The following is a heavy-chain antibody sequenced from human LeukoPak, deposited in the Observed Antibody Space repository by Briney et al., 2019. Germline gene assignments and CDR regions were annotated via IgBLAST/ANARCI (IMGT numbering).Heavy chain of an antibody. CDR3: ASLGN. CDR2: IKQDGSEK. D-gene: IGHD1-1*01. CDR1: GFPFSNYW. Sequence: GGSLRLSCATSGFPFSNYWMNWVRQAPGKGLEWVANIKQDGSEKFYVDSVKGRFTISRDNAKNSLYLQMNSLRADDTAVYYCASLGNWGQGTLVTVSS. J-gene: IGHJ4*02. V-gene: IGHV3-7*01.